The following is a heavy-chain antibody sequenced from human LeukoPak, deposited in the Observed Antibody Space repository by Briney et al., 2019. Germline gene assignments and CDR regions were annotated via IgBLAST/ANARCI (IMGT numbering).Heavy chain of an antibody. CDR2: ISSSSSYI. Sequence: PGGSLRLSCAASGFTFSSYSMNWVRQAPGKGLEWVSSISSSSSYIYYADSVKGRFTISRDNAKNSLYLQMNSLRAEDTAVYYCARGDDILTGYYYYGMDVWGQGTTVTVSS. V-gene: IGHV3-21*01. D-gene: IGHD3-9*01. J-gene: IGHJ6*02. CDR3: ARGDDILTGYYYYGMDV. CDR1: GFTFSSYS.